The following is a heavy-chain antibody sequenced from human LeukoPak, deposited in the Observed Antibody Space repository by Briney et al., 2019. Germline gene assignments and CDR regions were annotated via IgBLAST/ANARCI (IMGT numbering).Heavy chain of an antibody. J-gene: IGHJ3*01. Sequence: GGSLRLSCAVSGFTFDDYALHWVRLLPVKGLEWVSSITWNSDRLRYADSVKGRFTISRDNTKNSLYLEMKSLTIEDTALYYCARVKTTTWGAFGYWGPGTMVTVSS. CDR3: ARVKTTTWGAFGY. V-gene: IGHV3-9*01. CDR1: GFTFDDYA. CDR2: ITWNSDRL. D-gene: IGHD1-14*01.